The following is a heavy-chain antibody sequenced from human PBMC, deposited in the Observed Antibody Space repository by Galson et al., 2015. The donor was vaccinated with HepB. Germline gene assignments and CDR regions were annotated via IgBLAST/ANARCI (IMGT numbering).Heavy chain of an antibody. CDR3: ARVRYCYDSSGSLYYYYGMDV. D-gene: IGHD3-22*01. V-gene: IGHV1-46*01. CDR1: GYTFTSYY. Sequence: SVKVSCKASGYTFTSYYMHWVRQASGQGLEWMGIINPSGGSTSYAQKFQGRVTMTRDTSTSTVYMELSSLRSEDTAVYYCARVRYCYDSSGSLYYYYGMDVWGQGTTVTVSS. CDR2: INPSGGST. J-gene: IGHJ6*02.